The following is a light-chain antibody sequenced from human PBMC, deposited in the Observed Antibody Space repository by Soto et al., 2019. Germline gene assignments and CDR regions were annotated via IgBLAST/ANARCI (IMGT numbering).Light chain of an antibody. Sequence: AIRMTQSPSSFSASTGDRVTITCRASQGISSYLAWYQQKPGRAPQLLIYDSSTLEPGVPSRFRGSGSGTEFTLTISSLQPDDFATYYCQQYNSYPLTFGGGTKVDIK. J-gene: IGKJ4*01. CDR1: QGISSY. V-gene: IGKV1-8*01. CDR2: DSS. CDR3: QQYNSYPLT.